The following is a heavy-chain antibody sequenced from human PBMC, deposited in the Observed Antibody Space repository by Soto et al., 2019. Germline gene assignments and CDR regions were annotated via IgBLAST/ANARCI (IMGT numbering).Heavy chain of an antibody. D-gene: IGHD1-1*01. Sequence: DVQLVESGGGLMQPGESLRLSCAASGLTVSGKKYVSWVRHAPGKGLEWVSALYDVDGSFYADSVKGRFTTSSDSSKTTVYLQMNGLRPDDTAVYYCATWHEREHAYDVWGQGTTVTVSS. CDR1: GLTVSGKKY. CDR2: LYDVDGS. V-gene: IGHV3-53*01. CDR3: ATWHEREHAYDV. J-gene: IGHJ3*01.